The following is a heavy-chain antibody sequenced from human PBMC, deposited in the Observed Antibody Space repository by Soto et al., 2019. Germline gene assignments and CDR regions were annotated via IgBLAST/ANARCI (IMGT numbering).Heavy chain of an antibody. CDR3: ARDSGSSSSQWFDP. V-gene: IGHV1-18*01. D-gene: IGHD6-6*01. Sequence: ASVKVSCTASGYTLTSYGISWVRQAPGQGLEWMGWISAYNGNTNYAQKLQGRVTMTTDTSTSTAYIELRSLRSDDTAVYYCARDSGSSSSQWFDPWGQGTLVTVSS. J-gene: IGHJ5*02. CDR1: GYTLTSYG. CDR2: ISAYNGNT.